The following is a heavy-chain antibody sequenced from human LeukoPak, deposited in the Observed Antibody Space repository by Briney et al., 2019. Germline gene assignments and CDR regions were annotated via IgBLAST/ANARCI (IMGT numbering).Heavy chain of an antibody. D-gene: IGHD3-22*01. V-gene: IGHV1-69*19. CDR2: IIPVFNTA. Sequence: SVKVSCKASGGTFSSYAISWVRQAPGQGLEWMGGIIPVFNTADQAQKFQDRVTITADESTSTAYMELSSLRSEDTAVYYCARGPTYYYDSSGYPRNNWFDPWGQGTLVTVSS. CDR3: ARGPTYYYDSSGYPRNNWFDP. CDR1: GGTFSSYA. J-gene: IGHJ5*02.